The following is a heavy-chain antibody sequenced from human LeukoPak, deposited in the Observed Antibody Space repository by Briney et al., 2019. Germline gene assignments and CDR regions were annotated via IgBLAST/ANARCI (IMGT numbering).Heavy chain of an antibody. CDR3: ARGTIFGVVIKPFDH. V-gene: IGHV1-46*01. CDR2: INPSGGST. CDR1: GYTFTSYY. D-gene: IGHD3-3*01. J-gene: IGHJ4*02. Sequence: GASVKVSCKASGYTFTSYYMHWVRQAPGQGLEWMGIINPSGGSTSYAQKFQGRVTMTRDTSTSKVYMELSSLRSEDTAVYYCARGTIFGVVIKPFDHWGQGTLVTVSS.